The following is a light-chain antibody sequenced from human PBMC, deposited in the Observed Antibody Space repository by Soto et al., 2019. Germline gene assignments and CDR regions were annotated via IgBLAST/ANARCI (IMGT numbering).Light chain of an antibody. J-gene: IGKJ1*01. V-gene: IGKV3D-15*01. Sequence: ILMKQSAAGLSVAPGARATLSCRSSQNVVTNLAWYQQIPGQDPSLLIYGASTRATGIPARFSGSASGTEFTLTISSLQSEDFAVYYCQQYNNWWPFGNGNQLDIK. CDR1: QNVVTN. CDR3: QQYNNWWP. CDR2: GAS.